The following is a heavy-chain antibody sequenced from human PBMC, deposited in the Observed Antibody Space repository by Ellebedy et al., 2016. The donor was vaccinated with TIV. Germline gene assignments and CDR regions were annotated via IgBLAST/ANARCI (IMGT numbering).Heavy chain of an antibody. CDR1: GFTY. V-gene: IGHV3-66*01. J-gene: IGHJ4*02. CDR3: ARGPPGYGGYRD. D-gene: IGHD4-23*01. Sequence: GESLKISXAASGFTYTSWVRQAPGKGLQWVSLMYSDGTTYYADAVQGRFTISRDNSKNTLHLQMNSLRDEDTAVYYCARGPPGYGGYRDWGQGTLVIVSS. CDR2: MYSDGTT.